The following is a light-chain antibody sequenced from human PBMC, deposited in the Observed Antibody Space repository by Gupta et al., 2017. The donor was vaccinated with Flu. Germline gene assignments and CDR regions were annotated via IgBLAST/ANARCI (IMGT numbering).Light chain of an antibody. CDR1: SSDVGGYNY. CDR2: DVS. Sequence: TSSDVGGYNYVSWFQQHAGKAPKVMIYDVSKRPSGVPGRFSGSKSGNTASLTISGLQAEDEADYYCCSYAGSYTWVFGGGTKLTVL. V-gene: IGLV2-11*01. J-gene: IGLJ3*02. CDR3: CSYAGSYTWV.